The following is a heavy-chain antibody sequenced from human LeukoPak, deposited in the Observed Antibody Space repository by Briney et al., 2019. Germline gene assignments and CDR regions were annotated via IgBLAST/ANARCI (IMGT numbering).Heavy chain of an antibody. V-gene: IGHV4-59*08. Sequence: SETLSLTCTVSDGSIRSYYWSWIRQPPGKGLEWIGYIYYSRSTNYNPSLKGRVTISVDTSKNQFSLKLSSVTAADTAVYYWARFGYDRRPGSDYWGQGTQVTAS. J-gene: IGHJ4*02. CDR2: IYYSRST. D-gene: IGHD3-10*02. CDR3: ARFGYDRRPGSDY. CDR1: DGSIRSYY.